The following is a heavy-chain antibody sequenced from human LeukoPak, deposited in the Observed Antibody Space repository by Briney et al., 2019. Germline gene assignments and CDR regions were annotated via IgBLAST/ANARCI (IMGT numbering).Heavy chain of an antibody. CDR3: AKAPLVGIAAAGGAFFY. D-gene: IGHD6-13*01. CDR2: ISGNGGST. CDR1: GFTFASYA. V-gene: IGHV3-23*01. Sequence: GGSLRLSCAASGFTFASYAMSWVRRAPGKGLEWVSAISGNGGSTYYADSVKGRFSISRDNSKNTLYLQMNSLRAEDTAPYYCAKAPLVGIAAAGGAFFYWGQGTLVTVSS. J-gene: IGHJ4*02.